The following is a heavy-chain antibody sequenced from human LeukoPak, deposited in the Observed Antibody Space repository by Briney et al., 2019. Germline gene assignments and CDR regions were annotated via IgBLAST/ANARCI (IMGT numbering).Heavy chain of an antibody. V-gene: IGHV3-33*06. Sequence: GGSLTLSCATSGFTFSNFAMHWVRQTPGKGREWVALTLLDGSSQYYAHSVKGPFPISRDNSKNTLPLQMSSLRAEDTAVYFCAKDSGITGIQRPFDYWGQGTLVTVSS. D-gene: IGHD1-20*01. CDR2: TLLDGSSQ. CDR3: AKDSGITGIQRPFDY. J-gene: IGHJ4*02. CDR1: GFTFSNFA.